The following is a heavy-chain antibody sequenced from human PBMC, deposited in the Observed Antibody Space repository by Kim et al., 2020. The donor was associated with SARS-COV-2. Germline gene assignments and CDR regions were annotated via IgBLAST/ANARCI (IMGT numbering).Heavy chain of an antibody. CDR1: GYTFTSYA. J-gene: IGHJ4*02. V-gene: IGHV1-3*01. CDR3: ARGAPPISYGSGSIDY. Sequence: ASVKVSCKASGYTFTSYAMHWVRQAPGQRLEWMGWINAGNGNTKYSQKFQGRVTITRDTSASTAYMELSSLRSEDTAVYYCARGAPPISYGSGSIDYWGQGTLVTVSS. D-gene: IGHD3-10*01. CDR2: INAGNGNT.